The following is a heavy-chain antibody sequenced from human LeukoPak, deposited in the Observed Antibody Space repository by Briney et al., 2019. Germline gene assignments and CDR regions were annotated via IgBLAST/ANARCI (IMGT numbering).Heavy chain of an antibody. D-gene: IGHD4-17*01. CDR1: GFTFSSYA. V-gene: IGHV3-30-3*01. Sequence: GGSLGLSCAASGFTFSSYAMHWVRQAPGKGLEWVAVISYDGSNKYYADSVKGRFTISRDNSKNTLYLQMNSLRAEDTAVYYCARVFMTTVTESDYWGQGTLVTVSS. CDR2: ISYDGSNK. J-gene: IGHJ4*02. CDR3: ARVFMTTVTESDY.